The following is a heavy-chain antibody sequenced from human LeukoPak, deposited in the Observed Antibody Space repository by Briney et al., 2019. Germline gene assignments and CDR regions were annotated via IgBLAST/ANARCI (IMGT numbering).Heavy chain of an antibody. CDR2: ISSSSSYI. D-gene: IGHD3-22*01. CDR3: AKGDDSSGYIMIFDY. Sequence: GGSLRLSCAASGFTFSSYSMNWVRQAPGKGLEWVSSISSSSSYIYYADSVKGRFTISRDNSKSTLYLQMNSLRAEDTAVYYCAKGDDSSGYIMIFDYWGQGTLVTVSS. CDR1: GFTFSSYS. V-gene: IGHV3-21*04. J-gene: IGHJ4*02.